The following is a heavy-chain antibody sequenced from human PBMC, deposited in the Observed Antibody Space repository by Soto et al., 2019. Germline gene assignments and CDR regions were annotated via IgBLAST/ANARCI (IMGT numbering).Heavy chain of an antibody. V-gene: IGHV4-59*01. CDR3: ARDRSTYGGGGTGGVRKNWFAP. CDR1: GGSISRYY. D-gene: IGHD2-8*01. Sequence: SETLSLTCSVSGGSISRYYWSWIRQPPGKGLEWIGYAYYSGDTGYNPSLKSRVTMAVDTSKSQVSLKLSSVTAADTAVYYCARDRSTYGGGGTGGVRKNWFAPWGQGALVTVSS. CDR2: AYYSGDT. J-gene: IGHJ5*02.